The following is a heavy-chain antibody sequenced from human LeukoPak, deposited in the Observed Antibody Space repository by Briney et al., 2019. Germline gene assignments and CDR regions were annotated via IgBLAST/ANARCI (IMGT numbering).Heavy chain of an antibody. Sequence: GASVKVSWKASGGTFSSYAISWVRQAPGQGLEWMGGIIPIFGTANYAQKFQGRVTITADESTSTAYMELSRLRSEGTAVYYCAREAGDGYNLGAFDIWGQGTMVTVSS. CDR1: GGTFSSYA. CDR2: IIPIFGTA. D-gene: IGHD5-24*01. J-gene: IGHJ3*02. CDR3: AREAGDGYNLGAFDI. V-gene: IGHV1-69*13.